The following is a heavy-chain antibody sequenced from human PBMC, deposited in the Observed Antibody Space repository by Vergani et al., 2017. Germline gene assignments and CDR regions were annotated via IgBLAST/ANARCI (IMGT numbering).Heavy chain of an antibody. D-gene: IGHD1-26*01. Sequence: EVQLVESGGGLVKPGGSLRLSCAASGFTFSGSAMHWVRQASGKGLEWVGRIRSKANSYATAYAASVKGRFTISRDDSKNTAYLQMNSLKTEDTAVYYCTRIVGATTQIDYWGQGTLVTVSS. CDR2: IRSKANSYAT. J-gene: IGHJ4*02. CDR3: TRIVGATTQIDY. CDR1: GFTFSGSA. V-gene: IGHV3-73*01.